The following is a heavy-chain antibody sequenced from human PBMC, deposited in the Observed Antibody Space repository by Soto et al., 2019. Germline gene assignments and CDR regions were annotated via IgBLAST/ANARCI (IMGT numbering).Heavy chain of an antibody. D-gene: IGHD5-12*01. CDR1: GGTFSSYT. CDR2: IIPILGIA. J-gene: IGHJ3*02. V-gene: IGHV1-69*02. Sequence: QVQLVQSGAEVKKPGSSVKVSCKAFGGTFSSYTISWVRQAPGQGLEWMGRIIPILGIANYAQKFQGRVTITADKSTSTAYMELSSLRSEDTAVYYCVRAGGDIVATTIIQAFDIWGQGTMVTVAS. CDR3: VRAGGDIVATTIIQAFDI.